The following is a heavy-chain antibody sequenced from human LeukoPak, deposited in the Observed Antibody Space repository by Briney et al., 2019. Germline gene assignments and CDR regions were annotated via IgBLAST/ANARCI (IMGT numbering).Heavy chain of an antibody. CDR3: ARGGQYQLLLFSFRQKRGFDP. Sequence: PSETLSLTCTVSGYSISSGYYWGWIRQPPGKGLEWIGSIYHSGSTNYNPSLKSRVTISVDTSKNQFSLKLSSVTAADTAVYYCARGGQYQLLLFSFRQKRGFDPWGQGTLVTVSS. D-gene: IGHD2-2*01. J-gene: IGHJ5*02. CDR1: GYSISSGYY. CDR2: IYHSGST. V-gene: IGHV4-38-2*02.